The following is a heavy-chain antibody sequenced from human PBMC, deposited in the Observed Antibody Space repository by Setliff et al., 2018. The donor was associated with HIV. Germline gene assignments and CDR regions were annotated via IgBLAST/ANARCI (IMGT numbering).Heavy chain of an antibody. V-gene: IGHV4-30-4*01. CDR2: IYYSGDT. Sequence: SETLSLTCTVSGASVNSDDYYWSWIRQTPGKGLEWIGYIYYSGDTYYNATLQSRVTILVDTSKNQLSLKLRSVTVADRAVYFCVGRFGLVQIFYFDYWGQGTQVTVSS. CDR1: GASVNSDDYY. J-gene: IGHJ4*02. D-gene: IGHD3-3*01. CDR3: VGRFGLVQIFYFDY.